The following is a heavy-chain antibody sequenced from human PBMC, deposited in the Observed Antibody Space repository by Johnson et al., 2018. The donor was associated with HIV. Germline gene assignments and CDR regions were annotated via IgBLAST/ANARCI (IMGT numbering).Heavy chain of an antibody. V-gene: IGHV3-13*01. CDR1: GFTFSSYD. CDR3: ARGPPSPLSCSGGCLMGFAFDI. Sequence: VQLVESGGGLVQPGGSLRLSCVASGFTFSSYDMHWVRQATGKGLEWVSAIGTAGDTYYPGSVKGRFTISRENAKNSLYLQMNNLRAGDTAVYYCARGPPSPLSCSGGCLMGFAFDIWGQGTMVTVSS. D-gene: IGHD1-26*01. CDR2: IGTAGDT. J-gene: IGHJ3*02.